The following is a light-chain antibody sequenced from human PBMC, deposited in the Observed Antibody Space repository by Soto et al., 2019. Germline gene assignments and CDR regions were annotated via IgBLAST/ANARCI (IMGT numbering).Light chain of an antibody. CDR2: AAS. Sequence: DIQMTQSPSSLSASVGDSVTITCRASQDITNFLAWFQQKPGKAPKSLISAASTLRSGVPSRFSSSGSGTGFTLTISGLQPEDFATYSCQQYNSYLVTFGQGTRL. V-gene: IGKV1-16*01. CDR3: QQYNSYLVT. J-gene: IGKJ5*01. CDR1: QDITNF.